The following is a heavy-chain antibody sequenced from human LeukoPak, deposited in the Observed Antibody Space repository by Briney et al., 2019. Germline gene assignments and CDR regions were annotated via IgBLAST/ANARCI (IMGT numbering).Heavy chain of an antibody. D-gene: IGHD4-17*01. CDR3: AKCPGDYGEYEQYYFDY. V-gene: IGHV3-9*01. CDR2: ISWNSGSI. Sequence: GGSLRLSCAASGFTFDDYAMHWVRQAPGKGLEWVSGISWNSGSIGYADAVKGRFTISRDNAKSSLYLQMNSLRAEDTAFYYCAKCPGDYGEYEQYYFDYWGQGTLVTVSS. CDR1: GFTFDDYA. J-gene: IGHJ4*02.